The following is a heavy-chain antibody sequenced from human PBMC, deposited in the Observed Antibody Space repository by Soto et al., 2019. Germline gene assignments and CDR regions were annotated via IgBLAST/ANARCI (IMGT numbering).Heavy chain of an antibody. V-gene: IGHV3-23*01. CDR1: GFTFSSYA. D-gene: IGHD3-10*01. CDR3: AKASGWFGEFDY. CDR2: ISGSGGST. Sequence: EVQLLESGGGLVQPGGSLRLSCAASGFTFSSYAMSWVRQAPGKGLEWVSAISGSGGSTYYADSVKGRFTISRDNSKNTLYLQMNGLRAEDTAVNYCAKASGWFGEFDYWGQGTLVTVSS. J-gene: IGHJ4*02.